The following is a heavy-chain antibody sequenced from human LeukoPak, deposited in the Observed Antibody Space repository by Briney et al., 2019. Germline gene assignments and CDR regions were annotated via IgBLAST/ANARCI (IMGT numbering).Heavy chain of an antibody. CDR1: GFTLGSHD. D-gene: IGHD5-18*01. V-gene: IGHV3-13*01. J-gene: IGHJ4*02. CDR3: VREARGYHYTYFDY. Sequence: GGSLRLSCTASGFTLGSHDMHWVRQIPGQGLEWVAAVSSGFHAFFADSVQGRFTVSREDARSSLYLQMNSLRAGDTAVYYCVREARGYHYTYFDYWGQGTLVTVSS. CDR2: VSSGFHA.